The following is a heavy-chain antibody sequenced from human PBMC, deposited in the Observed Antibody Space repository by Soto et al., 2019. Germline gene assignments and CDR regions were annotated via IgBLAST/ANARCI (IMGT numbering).Heavy chain of an antibody. CDR1: GFTFSSYA. CDR2: ISSNGGST. J-gene: IGHJ4*02. Sequence: EVQLVESGGGLVQPGGSLRLSCAASGFTFSSYAMHWVRQAPGKGLEYVSAISSNGGSTYYANSVKGRFTTSRDNSKNTLYLQMGSLRAEDMALYYCARQGRAVSSYYFDYWGQGTLVTVSS. V-gene: IGHV3-64*01. CDR3: ARQGRAVSSYYFDY. D-gene: IGHD3-10*01.